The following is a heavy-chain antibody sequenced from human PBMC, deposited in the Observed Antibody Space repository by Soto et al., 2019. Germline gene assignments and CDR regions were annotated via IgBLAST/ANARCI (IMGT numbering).Heavy chain of an antibody. Sequence: GGSLRLSCAASGFTFSSYSMNWVRQAPGSGLEWLSYISSSSGTIHYADPVKGRFTISRDNAKNSLYLQMNSLRDDDTAVYYSVSWAANWFDPWGQGTLVTVSS. J-gene: IGHJ5*02. V-gene: IGHV3-48*02. CDR1: GFTFSSYS. CDR3: VSWAANWFDP. CDR2: ISSSSGTI. D-gene: IGHD2-15*01.